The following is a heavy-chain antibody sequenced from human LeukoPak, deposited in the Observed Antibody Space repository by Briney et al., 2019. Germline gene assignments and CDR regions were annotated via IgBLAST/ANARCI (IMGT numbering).Heavy chain of an antibody. CDR1: VFTFSSYW. CDR3: ARDKLYGLRVGEVAATASFIDY. D-gene: IGHD2-15*01. J-gene: IGHJ4*02. CDR2: IKQEGSEK. Sequence: GGSLRLSCAASVFTFSSYWMSWVRQAAGKGLEWVANIKQEGSEKYYVDSVKGRFTISRDNAKNSLYLQMNSLRAEDTAVYYCARDKLYGLRVGEVAATASFIDYCGQGTLVTVSS. V-gene: IGHV3-7*01.